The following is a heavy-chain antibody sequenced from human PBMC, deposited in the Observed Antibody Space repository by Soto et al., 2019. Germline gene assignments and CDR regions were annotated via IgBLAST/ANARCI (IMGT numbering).Heavy chain of an antibody. Sequence: ASVKVSCKASGYTFTSYGISWVRQAPGQGLEWMGWISAYNGNTNYAQKLQGRVTMTTDTPTSTAYMELRSLRSDDTAVYYCATWSILDTVADYWGQGTLVTVPQ. CDR1: GYTFTSYG. CDR2: ISAYNGNT. D-gene: IGHD3-3*01. V-gene: IGHV1-18*01. J-gene: IGHJ4*02. CDR3: ATWSILDTVADY.